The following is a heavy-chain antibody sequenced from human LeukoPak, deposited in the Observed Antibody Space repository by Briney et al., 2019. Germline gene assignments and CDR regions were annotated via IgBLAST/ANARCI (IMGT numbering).Heavy chain of an antibody. D-gene: IGHD3-22*01. CDR3: AREGYNSSGYYYYYYGMDV. CDR2: INHSGST. Sequence: RASETLSLTCAVYGGSFSGYYWSWIRQPPGKGLEWIGEINHSGSTNYNPSLKSRVTISVDTSKNQFSLKLSSVTAADTAVYYCAREGYNSSGYYYYYYGMDVWGQGTTVTVSS. CDR1: GGSFSGYY. J-gene: IGHJ6*02. V-gene: IGHV4-34*01.